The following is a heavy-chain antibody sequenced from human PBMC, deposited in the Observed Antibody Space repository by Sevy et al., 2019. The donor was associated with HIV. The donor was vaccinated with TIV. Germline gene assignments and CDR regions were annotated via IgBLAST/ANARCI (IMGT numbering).Heavy chain of an antibody. CDR2: ISYDGSNK. V-gene: IGHV3-30*18. D-gene: IGHD3-3*01. CDR1: GFTFSSYD. Sequence: GGSLRLSCAASGFTFSSYDMHGVRQAPRKGLECVAVISYDGSNKYYADSVKGRFTISRDNSKNTLFLHMNSLGAEDTGVYYCAKGGKNFWDSEDYYYVMDVWGPGTTVTVSS. CDR3: AKGGKNFWDSEDYYYVMDV. J-gene: IGHJ6*02.